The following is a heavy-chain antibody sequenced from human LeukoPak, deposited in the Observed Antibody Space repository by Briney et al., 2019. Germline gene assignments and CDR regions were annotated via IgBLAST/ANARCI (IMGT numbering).Heavy chain of an antibody. Sequence: ASVKVSCTASGYTFTSYYMHWVRQTPGQGLEWMGIINPGGGSTSYAQKFQGRVTMTRDMSTSTVYMELSSLRSEDTAVYYCARGGIVVVPAAANWFDPWGQGTLVTVSS. D-gene: IGHD2-2*01. J-gene: IGHJ5*02. CDR2: INPGGGST. CDR3: ARGGIVVVPAAANWFDP. V-gene: IGHV1-46*01. CDR1: GYTFTSYY.